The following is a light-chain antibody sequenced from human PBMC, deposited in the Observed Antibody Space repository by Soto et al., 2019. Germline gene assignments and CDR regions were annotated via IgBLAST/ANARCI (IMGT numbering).Light chain of an antibody. V-gene: IGKV3-20*01. CDR2: GSS. J-gene: IGKJ2*01. CDR3: QQYGSSPYT. Sequence: EIVLTQSPGTLSLSPGERATLSCRASQSITSSQLAWYQQRPGQAPRLLTYGSSSRATGIPDRFSGSGSGTDFTLIISRLEPEDFAVYYWQQYGSSPYTFGQGTKLEIK. CDR1: QSITSSQ.